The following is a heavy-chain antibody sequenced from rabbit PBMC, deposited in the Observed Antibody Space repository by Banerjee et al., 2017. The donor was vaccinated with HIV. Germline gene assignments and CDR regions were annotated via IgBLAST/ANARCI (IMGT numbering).Heavy chain of an antibody. V-gene: IGHV1S43*01. CDR3: ARGDGNSSDL. D-gene: IGHD8-1*01. CDR2: IYAGSSNST. Sequence: VRQAPGKGLEWIACIYAGSSNSTRYASWAKGRFTITRSTSLNTVTLQMTSLTVADTATYFCARGDGNSSDLWGPGTLVTVS. J-gene: IGHJ3*01.